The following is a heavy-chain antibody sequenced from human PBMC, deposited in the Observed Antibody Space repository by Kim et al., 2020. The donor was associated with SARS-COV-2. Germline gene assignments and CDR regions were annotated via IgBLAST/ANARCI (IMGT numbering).Heavy chain of an antibody. D-gene: IGHD5-12*01. J-gene: IGHJ6*03. V-gene: IGHV3-30*01. Sequence: GRFTISRDNSKNTLYLQMNSLKAEDTAVYYCARDWGRGHDWDYYYYYMDVWGKGTTVTVSS. CDR3: ARDWGRGHDWDYYYYYMDV.